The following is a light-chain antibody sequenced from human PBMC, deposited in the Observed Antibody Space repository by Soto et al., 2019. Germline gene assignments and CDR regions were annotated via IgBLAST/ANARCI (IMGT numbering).Light chain of an antibody. Sequence: EIVMTQSPATLSVSPGERATLSCRASQSVSNNLAWYQQKPGQAPRLLIFSASARATDIPARFSGSGSGTEFTLTVSSLQSEDFAVYYCQQYNNWPETFGQGTKVEIK. CDR2: SAS. CDR1: QSVSNN. CDR3: QQYNNWPET. J-gene: IGKJ1*01. V-gene: IGKV3-15*01.